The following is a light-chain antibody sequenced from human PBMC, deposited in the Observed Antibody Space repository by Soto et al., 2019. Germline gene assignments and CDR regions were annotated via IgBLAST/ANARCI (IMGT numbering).Light chain of an antibody. CDR2: GAS. V-gene: IGKV3-15*01. CDR3: QQYDHWPVA. CDR1: ENVNNL. J-gene: IGKJ4*01. Sequence: ETVMTQSPATLSVSPGERVTLSCRANENVNNLLAWYQQKPGQGPRLLISGASTRATGIPARFSGSGSRTEFTLTISSLQSEDFAVYYCQQYDHWPVAFGGGTTVEIK.